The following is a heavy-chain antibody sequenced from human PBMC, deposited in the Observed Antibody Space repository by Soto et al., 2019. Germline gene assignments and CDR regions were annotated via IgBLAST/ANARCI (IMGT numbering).Heavy chain of an antibody. D-gene: IGHD6-13*01. CDR3: ARRYSSLANYYFDY. Sequence: SETLSLTCAVSGGSISSSNWWSWVRQPPGKGLEWIGEIYHSGSTNYNPSLKSRVTISVDKSKNQFSLKLSSVTAADTAVYYCARRYSSLANYYFDYWGQGTLVTVSS. CDR2: IYHSGST. J-gene: IGHJ4*02. V-gene: IGHV4-4*02. CDR1: GGSISSSNW.